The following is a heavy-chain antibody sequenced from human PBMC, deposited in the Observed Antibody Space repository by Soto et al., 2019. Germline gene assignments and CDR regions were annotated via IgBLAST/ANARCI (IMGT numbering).Heavy chain of an antibody. CDR2: IYYNGRT. CDR3: VKGGDLGIFLYFDY. V-gene: IGHV4-59*13. CDR1: GSTIHRNY. D-gene: IGHD3-3*01. J-gene: IGHJ4*02. Sequence: SDTQHLTITFSGSTIHRNYWSRNRQPAGNGLDGIGYIYYNGRTNYNPSLKSRVTISVDTSKKQFSLNLTSVTAADTAVYYCVKGGDLGIFLYFDYWGQGALVTVSS.